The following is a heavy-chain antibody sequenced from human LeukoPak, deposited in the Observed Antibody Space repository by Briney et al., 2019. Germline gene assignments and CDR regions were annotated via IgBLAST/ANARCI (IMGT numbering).Heavy chain of an antibody. J-gene: IGHJ6*02. CDR1: GGSISSYY. V-gene: IGHV4-59*01. CDR2: IYYSGST. Sequence: PSETLSLTCTVSGGSISSYYWSWIRQPPGKGLEWIGYIYYSGSTNYNPSLKSRLALSVDTSKNQFSLNLNSVTAADTAVYYCAGVGVMATVNGYRYHSLDVWGQGTTVAVSS. D-gene: IGHD3-16*01. CDR3: AGVGVMATVNGYRYHSLDV.